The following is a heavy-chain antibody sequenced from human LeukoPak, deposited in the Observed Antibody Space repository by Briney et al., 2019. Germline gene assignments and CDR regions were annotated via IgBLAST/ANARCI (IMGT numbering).Heavy chain of an antibody. CDR3: ASHDYGDYVLEGLGI. CDR2: IYYSGST. D-gene: IGHD4-17*01. Sequence: SETLSLTCTVSGGSISSSSYYWGWIRQAPGKGLEWIGSIYYSGSTYYNPSLKSRVTISVDTSKNQFSLKLSSVTAADTAVYYCASHDYGDYVLEGLGIWGQGTLVTVSS. CDR1: GGSISSSSYY. V-gene: IGHV4-39*07. J-gene: IGHJ4*02.